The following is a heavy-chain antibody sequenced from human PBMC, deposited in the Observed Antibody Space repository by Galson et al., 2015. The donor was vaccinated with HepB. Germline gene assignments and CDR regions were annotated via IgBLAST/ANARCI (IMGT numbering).Heavy chain of an antibody. CDR1: GFTFSSYG. Sequence: SLRLSCAASGFTFSSYGMHWVRQAPGKGLEWVAVISYDGSNKYYADSVKGRFTISRDNSKNTLYLQMNSLRAEDTAVYYCAKDQIPSVAGINYWGQGTLVTVSS. CDR3: AKDQIPSVAGINY. J-gene: IGHJ4*02. D-gene: IGHD6-19*01. V-gene: IGHV3-30*18. CDR2: ISYDGSNK.